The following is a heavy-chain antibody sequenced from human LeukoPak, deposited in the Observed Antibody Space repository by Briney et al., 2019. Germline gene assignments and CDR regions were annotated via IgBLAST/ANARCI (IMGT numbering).Heavy chain of an antibody. CDR3: AKDPYRLNSWYYYYYMDV. Sequence: QAGGSLRLSCAASGFTFSSYGMHWVRQAPGKGLEWVAFIRYDGSNKYYADSVKGRFTISRDNSKNTLYLQMNSLRAEDTAVYYCAKDPYRLNSWYYYYYMDVWGKGTTVTISS. J-gene: IGHJ6*03. V-gene: IGHV3-30*02. CDR2: IRYDGSNK. D-gene: IGHD4-23*01. CDR1: GFTFSSYG.